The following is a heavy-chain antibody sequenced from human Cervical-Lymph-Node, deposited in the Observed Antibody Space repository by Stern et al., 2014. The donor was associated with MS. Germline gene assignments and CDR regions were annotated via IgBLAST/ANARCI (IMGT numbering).Heavy chain of an antibody. CDR1: GFTFSDYY. CDR2: ISTSGSTI. CDR3: ARFPPWSYGMDV. V-gene: IGHV3-11*01. J-gene: IGHJ6*02. D-gene: IGHD3-3*01. Sequence: VQLVESGGDLVKPGGSLRLSCAASGFTFSDYYMSWIRQAPGKGVEWVSYISTSGSTIYYADSVKGRFTISRDNAKNSLYLQMNFLRAEDTAVYYCARFPPWSYGMDVWGQGTTVTVSS.